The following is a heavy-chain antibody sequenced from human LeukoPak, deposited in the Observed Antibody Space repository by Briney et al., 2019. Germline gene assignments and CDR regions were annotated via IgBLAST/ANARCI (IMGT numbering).Heavy chain of an antibody. D-gene: IGHD3-22*01. CDR3: ASEANNYYYDSSGYIFDY. V-gene: IGHV1-69*16. Sequence: GASVKVSCKASGGTFSSYTISWVRQAPGQGLEWMGRIIPILGIANYAQKFQGRVTITTDESTSTAYMELSSLRSEDTAVYYCASEANNYYYDSSGYIFDYWGQGTLVTVSS. CDR2: IIPILGIA. J-gene: IGHJ4*02. CDR1: GGTFSSYT.